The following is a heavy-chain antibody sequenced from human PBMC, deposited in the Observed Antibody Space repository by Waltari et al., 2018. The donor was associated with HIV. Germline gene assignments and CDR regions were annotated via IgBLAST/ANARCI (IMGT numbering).Heavy chain of an antibody. CDR3: ARRKADNSHFDY. CDR1: GGSISSSSYY. Sequence: QLQLQESGPGLVKPSETLSLTCTVSGGSISSSSYYWGWIRQPPGKGLEWIGSIYYSGSTDDNPSLKGRVTIAVDTSKNQFSLKLSSVTAADTAVYYGARRKADNSHFDYWGQGTLVTVSS. V-gene: IGHV4-39*01. D-gene: IGHD1-26*01. J-gene: IGHJ4*02. CDR2: IYYSGST.